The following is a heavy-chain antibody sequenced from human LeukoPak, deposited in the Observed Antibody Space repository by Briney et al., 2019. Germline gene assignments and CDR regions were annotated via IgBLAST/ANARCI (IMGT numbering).Heavy chain of an antibody. V-gene: IGHV3-23*01. Sequence: PGGSLRLSCAASGFTYSTYAMNWVRQAPGKGLEWVSAISGSGGSTYYADSVKGRFTISRDNSKNTLYLQMISLRAEDTAVYYCAPKSGAGHDSKFGYWGQGTLVTVSS. D-gene: IGHD4-11*01. CDR2: ISGSGGST. CDR1: GFTYSTYA. J-gene: IGHJ4*02. CDR3: APKSGAGHDSKFGY.